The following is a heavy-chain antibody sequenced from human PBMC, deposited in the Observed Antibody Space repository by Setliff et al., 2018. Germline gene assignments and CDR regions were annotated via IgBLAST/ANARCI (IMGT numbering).Heavy chain of an antibody. Sequence: PSETLSLTCTVSGGSVSSGSYYWSWIRQPPGKGLEWIGYIYYSGSTNHNPSLKSRVTISVDTSKNQFSLKLSSVTAADTAVYYCARSQWGGESYYFDYWGQGTLGTVSS. CDR2: IYYSGST. J-gene: IGHJ4*02. D-gene: IGHD2-15*01. V-gene: IGHV4-61*01. CDR1: GGSVSSGSYY. CDR3: ARSQWGGESYYFDY.